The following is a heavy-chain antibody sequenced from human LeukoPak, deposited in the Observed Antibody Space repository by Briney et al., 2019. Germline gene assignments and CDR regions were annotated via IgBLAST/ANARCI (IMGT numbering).Heavy chain of an antibody. J-gene: IGHJ4*02. Sequence: ASETLSLTCTVSGGSISSYYWSWIRQPPGKGLEWVGYIYYSGSTNYNPSLKSRVTISVDTSKNQFSLRLSSVTAADTAVYYCARVTGYVMEDYFDYWGQGTLVTVSS. V-gene: IGHV4-59*01. CDR1: GGSISSYY. CDR3: ARVTGYVMEDYFDY. CDR2: IYYSGST. D-gene: IGHD6-13*01.